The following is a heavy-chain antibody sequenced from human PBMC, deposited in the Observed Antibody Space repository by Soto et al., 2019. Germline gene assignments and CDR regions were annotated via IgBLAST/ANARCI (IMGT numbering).Heavy chain of an antibody. Sequence: ASVKVSCKVSGYTLTGLSMHWVRQAPGKGLEWMGGFDPEDGETIYAQKFQGRVTMTEDTSTDTAYMELSSLRSEDTAVYYCATSPPYYWRYDAFDIWGQGTMVTVSS. D-gene: IGHD3-10*01. V-gene: IGHV1-24*01. CDR2: FDPEDGET. CDR3: ATSPPYYWRYDAFDI. CDR1: GYTLTGLS. J-gene: IGHJ3*02.